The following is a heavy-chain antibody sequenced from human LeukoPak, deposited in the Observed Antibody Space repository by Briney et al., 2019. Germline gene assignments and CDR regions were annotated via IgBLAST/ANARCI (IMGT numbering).Heavy chain of an antibody. Sequence: PSETLSLTCIVSGSSISSGYYWGWIRQTPRKGLEWIGNVYQTGSTYYNPSLKSRVTISVDTSKNQFSLRLTSVTAADTAVYYCARVGSGYDWDYWGQGTLVTVSS. J-gene: IGHJ4*02. CDR2: VYQTGST. CDR1: GSSISSGYY. V-gene: IGHV4-38-2*02. CDR3: ARVGSGYDWDY. D-gene: IGHD5-12*01.